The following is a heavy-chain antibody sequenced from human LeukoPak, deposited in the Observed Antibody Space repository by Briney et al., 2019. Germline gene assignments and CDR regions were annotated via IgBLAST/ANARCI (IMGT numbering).Heavy chain of an antibody. CDR3: RKGTYSYGSGSYYTEAFGEN. CDR2: ISSSAGNT. Sequence: GGSLRLSCAASGFTFGSYAMSWVRQARGQGLEWVSVISSSAGNTYYADSVKGRFTISRDNSKNTLYLQMNSLRAEDTGVYYCRKGTYSYGSGSYYTEAFGENWGQGTLVTVSS. J-gene: IGHJ4*02. V-gene: IGHV3-23*01. CDR1: GFTFGSYA. D-gene: IGHD3-10*01.